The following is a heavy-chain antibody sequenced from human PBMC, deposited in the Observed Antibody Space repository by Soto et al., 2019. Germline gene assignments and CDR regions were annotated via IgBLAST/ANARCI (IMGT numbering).Heavy chain of an antibody. D-gene: IGHD1-1*01. V-gene: IGHV6-1*01. CDR3: VRNSWNAPPAFDF. CDR2: TYYRSKWYN. CDR1: GDNVSTNSAG. J-gene: IGHJ4*02. Sequence: SQTLSLTCVISGDNVSTNSAGWNWIRQSPSRGLEWLGRTYYRSKWYNDYALSVKSRITVHPDTSKNQFSLQLKSVTPDDTGVYYCVRNSWNAPPAFDFCGQRNQVTVSS.